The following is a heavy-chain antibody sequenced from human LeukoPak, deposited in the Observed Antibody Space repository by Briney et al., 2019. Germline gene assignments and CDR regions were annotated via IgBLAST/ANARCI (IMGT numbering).Heavy chain of an antibody. CDR2: ISSSSSYI. J-gene: IGHJ6*03. CDR1: GFTFSSYS. V-gene: IGHV3-21*01. CDR3: ARAPSVLRYFDWLGSYYYYYMDV. Sequence: GGSLRLSCAASGFTFSSYSMNWVRQAPGKGLEWVSSISSSSSYIYYADSVKGRFTISRDNAKNSLYLQMNSLRAEDTAVYYCARAPSVLRYFDWLGSYYYYYMDVWGKGTTVTVSS. D-gene: IGHD3-9*01.